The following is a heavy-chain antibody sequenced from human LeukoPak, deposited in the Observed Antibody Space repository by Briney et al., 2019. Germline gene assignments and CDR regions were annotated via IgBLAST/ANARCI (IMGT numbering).Heavy chain of an antibody. CDR1: GFTFSSYA. CDR3: AKGVSGSGSSHY. CDR2: ISGSGGRT. J-gene: IGHJ4*02. Sequence: GGSLRLSCAASGFTFSSYAMSWVRQAPGKGLEWVSAISGSGGRTYYADSVKGRFTISRDNSKNTLYLQMNSLRAEDTAVYYCAKGVSGSGSSHYWGQGTLVTVSS. D-gene: IGHD3-10*01. V-gene: IGHV3-23*01.